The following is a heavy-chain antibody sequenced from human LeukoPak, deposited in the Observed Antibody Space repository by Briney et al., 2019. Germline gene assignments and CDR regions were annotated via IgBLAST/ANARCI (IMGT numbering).Heavy chain of an antibody. CDR1: GYSISSGYY. V-gene: IGHV4-38-2*01. CDR2: IYHSGST. J-gene: IGHJ4*01. CDR3: ARHGSTVVVAAAPGCDW. D-gene: IGHD2-2*01. Sequence: PSETLSLTCAVSGYSISSGYYWGWIRQPPGKGLEWIGSIYHSGSTYYNPSLKSRVTISVDTSKNQFSLKLSSVTAADTAVYFCARHGSTVVVAAAPGCDWWGQGTLVTVSS.